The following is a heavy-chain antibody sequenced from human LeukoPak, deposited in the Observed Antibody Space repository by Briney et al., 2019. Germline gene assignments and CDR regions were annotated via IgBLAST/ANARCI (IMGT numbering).Heavy chain of an antibody. CDR2: IYYSGST. J-gene: IGHJ5*02. Sequence: SETLSLTCTVSGGSISSYYWSWIRQPPGKGLEWIGYIYYSGSTNYNPSLKSRVTISVDTSKNQFSLKLSSVTAADTAVYYCARVAGYLPTRWFDPWGQGTHVTVSS. V-gene: IGHV4-59*12. D-gene: IGHD6-25*01. CDR3: ARVAGYLPTRWFDP. CDR1: GGSISSYY.